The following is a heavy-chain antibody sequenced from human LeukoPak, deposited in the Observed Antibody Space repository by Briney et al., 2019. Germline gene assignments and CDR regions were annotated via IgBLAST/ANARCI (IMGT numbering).Heavy chain of an antibody. Sequence: GGSLRLSCAASGFTFSSYGMHWVRQAPGKGLEWVAFIRYDGSNKYYADSVKGRFTISRDNSKNTLYLQMNSLRAEDTAVYYCAKEPNYDSSGYYYAFDYWGQGTLVTVPS. J-gene: IGHJ4*02. CDR3: AKEPNYDSSGYYYAFDY. V-gene: IGHV3-30*02. D-gene: IGHD3-22*01. CDR2: IRYDGSNK. CDR1: GFTFSSYG.